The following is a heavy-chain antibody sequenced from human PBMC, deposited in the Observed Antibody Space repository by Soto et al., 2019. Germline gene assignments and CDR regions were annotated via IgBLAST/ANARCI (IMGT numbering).Heavy chain of an antibody. V-gene: IGHV1-58*01. J-gene: IGHJ5*02. Sequence: SVKVSCKASGFTFTSSAVQWVRQARGQRLEWIGWIVVGSGNTNYAQKFQERVTITRDMSTSTAYMELSSLRSEDTAVYYCAAEGVFSTMIVPWGQGTLVTVSS. CDR2: IVVGSGNT. D-gene: IGHD3-22*01. CDR1: GFTFTSSA. CDR3: AAEGVFSTMIVP.